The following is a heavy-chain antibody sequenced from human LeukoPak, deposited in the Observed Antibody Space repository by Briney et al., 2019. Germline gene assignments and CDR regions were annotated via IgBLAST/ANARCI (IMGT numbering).Heavy chain of an antibody. CDR3: ARATRGSCYACDY. D-gene: IGHD2-2*01. J-gene: IGHJ4*02. CDR1: GDSISNYY. CDR2: IHYNGNA. Sequence: KVSETLSLTCTVSGDSISNYYWSWIRQPPGKGLEWIGYIHYNGNANYNPSLKSRVTISVDTSKDQLSLKLTSVTAADTAVYYCARATRGSCYACDYWGQGTLVTVSS. V-gene: IGHV4-59*01.